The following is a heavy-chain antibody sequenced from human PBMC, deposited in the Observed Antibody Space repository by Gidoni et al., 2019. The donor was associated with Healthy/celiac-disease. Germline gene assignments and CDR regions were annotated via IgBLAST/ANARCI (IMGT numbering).Heavy chain of an antibody. Sequence: EVQLVESGGGLVKPGGSLRLSCAASGFTFSSYSMNWVRQAPGKGLEWVSSISSSSSYIYYGDSVKGRFTIPRDNAKNSLYLQMNRLRAEDTAVYYCARDTATAAGGDYWGQGTLVTVSS. CDR3: ARDTATAAGGDY. CDR1: GFTFSSYS. CDR2: ISSSSSYI. D-gene: IGHD6-13*01. J-gene: IGHJ4*02. V-gene: IGHV3-21*01.